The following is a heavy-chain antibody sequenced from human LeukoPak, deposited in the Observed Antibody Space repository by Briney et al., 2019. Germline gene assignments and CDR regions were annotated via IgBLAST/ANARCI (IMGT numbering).Heavy chain of an antibody. D-gene: IGHD6-13*01. CDR1: GFTFSSYA. CDR2: ISGSGGST. V-gene: IGHV3-23*01. CDR3: AKNSWQQLGRFDY. J-gene: IGHJ4*02. Sequence: GGPLRLSCAASGFTFSSYAMSWVRQAPGKGLEWVSAISGSGGSTYYADSVKGRFTISRDNSKNTLYLQMNSLRAEDTAVYYCAKNSWQQLGRFDYWGQGTLVTVSS.